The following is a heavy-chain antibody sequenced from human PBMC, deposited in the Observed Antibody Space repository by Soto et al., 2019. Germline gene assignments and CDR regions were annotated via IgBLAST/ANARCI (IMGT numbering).Heavy chain of an antibody. CDR1: GGSISSYY. V-gene: IGHV4-59*01. CDR3: ARNVDTARAYYFDF. CDR2: IYYSGST. D-gene: IGHD5-18*01. J-gene: IGHJ4*02. Sequence: PSETLSLTCTVSGGSISSYYWSWIRQPPGKGLEWIGYIYYSGSTNYNPSLKSRVTISVDTSKNQFSLKLSSVTAADPAVYYCARNVDTARAYYFDFWGQGTLVTVSS.